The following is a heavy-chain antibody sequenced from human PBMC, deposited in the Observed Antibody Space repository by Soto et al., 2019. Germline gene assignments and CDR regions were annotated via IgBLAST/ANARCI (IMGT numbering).Heavy chain of an antibody. CDR2: INHSGSS. D-gene: IGHD2-21*01. V-gene: IGHV4-34*01. Sequence: PSETLSLTCTVSGGSFRGYYWGWVRQPPGKGLEWIGEINHSGSSNYHPSLKSRVTISVATSKNQFSLTVNSVTPADTAVYYCARGEMTFLGGMDVWGQGSTVTVSS. J-gene: IGHJ6*02. CDR3: ARGEMTFLGGMDV. CDR1: GGSFRGYY.